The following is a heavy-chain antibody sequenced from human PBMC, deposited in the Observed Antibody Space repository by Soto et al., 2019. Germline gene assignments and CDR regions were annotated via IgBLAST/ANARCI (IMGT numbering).Heavy chain of an antibody. V-gene: IGHV3-48*01. J-gene: IGHJ3*02. CDR2: ISSSSSTI. D-gene: IGHD3-9*01. Sequence: EVQLVESGGGLVQPGGSLRLSCAASGFTFSSYSMNWVRQAPGKGLEWVSYISSSSSTIYYADSVKGRFTISRDNAKNSLYRQMNSLGAEDTAVYYCARDVLRYFDWLPYLDAFDIWGQGTMVTVSS. CDR3: ARDVLRYFDWLPYLDAFDI. CDR1: GFTFSSYS.